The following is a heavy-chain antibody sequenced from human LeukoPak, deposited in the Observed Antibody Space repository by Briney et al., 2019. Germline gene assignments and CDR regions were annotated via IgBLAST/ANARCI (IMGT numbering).Heavy chain of an antibody. CDR1: GFTFSSYA. V-gene: IGHV3-23*01. CDR3: AKDGMVGATVSAFDI. CDR2: ISGSGGST. J-gene: IGHJ3*02. Sequence: GGSLRLSCAASGFTFSSYAMSWVRQAPGKGLEWVSAISGSGGSTYYADSVKGRFTISRVNSKNTLYLQMNSLRAEDTAVYFCAKDGMVGATVSAFDIWGQGTMVTVSS. D-gene: IGHD1-26*01.